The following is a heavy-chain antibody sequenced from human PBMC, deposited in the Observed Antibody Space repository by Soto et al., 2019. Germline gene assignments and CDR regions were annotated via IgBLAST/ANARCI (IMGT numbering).Heavy chain of an antibody. D-gene: IGHD3-22*01. CDR1: GYTFTSYA. J-gene: IGHJ4*02. V-gene: IGHV1-18*01. CDR3: AITFYYDSSGYYSPLAY. CDR2: ISTYNGNT. Sequence: QVQLVQSGAEVKKPGASVKVSCKASGYTFTSYAINWVRQAPGQGLEWMGWISTYNGNTNYAQKLQGRVTLTTDTSTSTAYMELRSLRSDDTAVYYCAITFYYDSSGYYSPLAYWGQGTLVPVSS.